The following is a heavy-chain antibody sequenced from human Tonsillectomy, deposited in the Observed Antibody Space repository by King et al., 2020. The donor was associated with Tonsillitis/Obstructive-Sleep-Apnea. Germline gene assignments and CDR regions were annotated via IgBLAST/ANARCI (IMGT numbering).Heavy chain of an antibody. CDR1: GFTFSSYW. V-gene: IGHV3-7*01. D-gene: IGHD2-2*01. J-gene: IGHJ4*02. CDR2: IKPDGTEK. Sequence: VQLVGSGGGLVQPGGSLRLSCVASGFTFSSYWMTWVRQAPGKGLEWVANIKPDGTEKYCVDSVKGRFTFSRDNAENSLYLQVNSLRAEDTAMYYCARGPSSASGYYLDYWGQGTLVTVSS. CDR3: ARGPSSASGYYLDY.